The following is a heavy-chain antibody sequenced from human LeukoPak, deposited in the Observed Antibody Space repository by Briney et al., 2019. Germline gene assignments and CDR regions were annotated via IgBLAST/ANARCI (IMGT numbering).Heavy chain of an antibody. V-gene: IGHV3-23*01. CDR2: ISGSGGST. D-gene: IGHD3-22*01. CDR1: GFAFSSSA. J-gene: IGHJ4*02. CDR3: SGGGYDTSGYFQYYFDY. Sequence: GGSLRLSCAASGFAFSSSAMRWVRQAPGKGLEWVSAISGSGGSTYYADSVKGRFTISRSNSKNTLYLQMNSLRAEDTAVYYCSGGGYDTSGYFQYYFDYWGQGTLVTVSS.